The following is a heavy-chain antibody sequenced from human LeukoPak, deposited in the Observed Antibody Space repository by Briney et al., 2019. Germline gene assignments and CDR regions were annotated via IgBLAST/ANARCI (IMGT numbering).Heavy chain of an antibody. CDR1: GGTFSSYA. Sequence: SVKVSCKASGGTFSSYAISWVRQAPGQGLEWMGGIIPIFGTANYAQKFQGRVTITRDTSASTAYMELSSLRSEDTAVYYCARPPPDSSGWGFDYWGQGTLVTVSS. D-gene: IGHD6-19*01. CDR3: ARPPPDSSGWGFDY. J-gene: IGHJ4*02. CDR2: IIPIFGTA. V-gene: IGHV1-69*05.